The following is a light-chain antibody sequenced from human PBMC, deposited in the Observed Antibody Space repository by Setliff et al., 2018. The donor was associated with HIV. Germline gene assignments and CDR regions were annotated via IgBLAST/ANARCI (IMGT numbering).Light chain of an antibody. CDR3: CSYAGSGPV. CDR1: SSDVGGYNY. V-gene: IGLV2-23*02. Sequence: QSALTQPASVSGPPGQSITLSCTGTSSDVGGYNYVSWYQQHPDKAPKLMIYDVKNRPSGVSDRSSGSKSGNTASLTISGLQAEDEAGYYCCSYAGSGPVFGAGTKVTVL. CDR2: DVK. J-gene: IGLJ1*01.